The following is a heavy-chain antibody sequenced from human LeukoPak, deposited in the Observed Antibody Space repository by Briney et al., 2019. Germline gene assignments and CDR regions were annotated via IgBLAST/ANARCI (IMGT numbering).Heavy chain of an antibody. CDR1: GFNFPNAW. CDR3: VTDLTMNH. J-gene: IGHJ4*01. Sequence: GGSLRLSCAASGFNFPNAWMNWVRQAPGKGLERVGRIKSKTNGETTDYAAPVKGRFTISRDDSKNTLYLQMNSLKTEDTAVYYCVTDLTMNHWGRGTLVIVSS. D-gene: IGHD3-22*01. V-gene: IGHV3-15*01. CDR2: IKSKTNGETT.